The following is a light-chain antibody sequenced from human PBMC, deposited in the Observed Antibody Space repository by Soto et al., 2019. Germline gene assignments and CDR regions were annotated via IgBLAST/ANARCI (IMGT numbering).Light chain of an antibody. CDR3: QQYNNWPRT. CDR2: DAS. CDR1: QSVSSN. V-gene: IGKV3-15*01. Sequence: EIVMTQSPATLSVSPGERATLSCRASQSVSSNLAWYQHKPGQAPRLLIYDASTRATGIPARFSGSGSVTEFTLTITSLQSEDFAVYYCQQYNNWPRTFGQGTKVEIK. J-gene: IGKJ1*01.